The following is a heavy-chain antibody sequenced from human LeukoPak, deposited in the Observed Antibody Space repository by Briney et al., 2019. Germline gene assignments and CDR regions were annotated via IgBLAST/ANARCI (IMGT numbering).Heavy chain of an antibody. CDR2: IYSGGST. CDR3: ARDPYSGSYGDSYYYYMDV. CDR1: GFTVSSNY. V-gene: IGHV3-66*01. J-gene: IGHJ6*03. Sequence: GGSLRLSCAASGFTVSSNYMSWVRQAPGKGLEWVSVIYSGGSTYYADSVKGRFTISRDNAKNSLYLQMNSLRAEDTAIYYCARDPYSGSYGDSYYYYMDVWGKGTTVTISS. D-gene: IGHD1-26*01.